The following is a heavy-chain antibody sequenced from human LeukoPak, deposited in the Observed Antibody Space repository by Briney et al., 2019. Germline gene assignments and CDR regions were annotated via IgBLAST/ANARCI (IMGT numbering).Heavy chain of an antibody. Sequence: GGSLRLSCVASGFTFTDYYMSWIRQAPGKGLEWVSYISTTGSTIYYADSVKGRFTISRDNAKNSLYLQMNSLRAEDTAVYYCARGGLRYFDWLLDYWGQGTLVTVSS. CDR2: ISTTGSTI. D-gene: IGHD3-9*01. CDR1: GFTFTDYY. CDR3: ARGGLRYFDWLLDY. J-gene: IGHJ4*02. V-gene: IGHV3-11*04.